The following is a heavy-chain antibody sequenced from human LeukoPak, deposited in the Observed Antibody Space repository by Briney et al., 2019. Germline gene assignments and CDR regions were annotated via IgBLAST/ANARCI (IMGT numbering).Heavy chain of an antibody. V-gene: IGHV3-23*01. CDR3: AKGDVVTAIFPLDY. Sequence: GGSLRLSCAASGFTFSSYAMSWVRQAPGKGLEWVSGISGSGGTTYYADSVQGRFTISRDNSKKTLFLQMSSLRAEDTAVYYCAKGDVVTAIFPLDYWRQGTLVIVSS. CDR2: ISGSGGTT. J-gene: IGHJ4*02. CDR1: GFTFSSYA. D-gene: IGHD5-12*01.